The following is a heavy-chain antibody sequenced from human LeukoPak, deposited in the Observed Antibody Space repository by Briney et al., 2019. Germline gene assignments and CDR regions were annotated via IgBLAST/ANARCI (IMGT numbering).Heavy chain of an antibody. D-gene: IGHD2-2*01. J-gene: IGHJ4*02. CDR1: GGTFISYT. CDR2: IIPILGIA. Sequence: ASVKVSCKASGGTFISYTISWVGQAPGKGVEGMGGIIPILGIANYAQKFQGRVTITADKSTSTAYMELSSLRSEDTAVYYCARDRWGSTSPGDYWGQGTLVTVSS. V-gene: IGHV1-69*10. CDR3: ARDRWGSTSPGDY.